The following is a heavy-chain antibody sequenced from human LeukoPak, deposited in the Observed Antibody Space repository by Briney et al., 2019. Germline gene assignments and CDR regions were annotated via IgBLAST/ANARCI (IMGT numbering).Heavy chain of an antibody. J-gene: IGHJ6*04. CDR1: GFTFSIYS. Sequence: GGSLRLSCAASGFTFSIYSMTWVRQAPGKGLEWVSLIYSGGSTYYADSVKGRFTISRDNSKNTLYLKMNSLRAEDTAVYYCAELGITMIGGVWGKGTTVTISS. D-gene: IGHD3-10*02. CDR2: IYSGGST. V-gene: IGHV3-66*01. CDR3: AELGITMIGGV.